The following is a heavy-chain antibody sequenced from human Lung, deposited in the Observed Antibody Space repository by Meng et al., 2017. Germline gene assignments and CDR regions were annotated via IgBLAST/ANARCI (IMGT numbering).Heavy chain of an antibody. CDR1: AVTFSTHW. Sequence: EGQLWESGGGLVQPGGSLRSSCAAAAVTFSTHWMHWVRQAPGKGLEWVSRITGDGSSTIYADSVQGRFTMSRDNAKNTLSLQMNSLRAEDTAVYYCARGGVTTDDWGQGTLVTVSS. CDR3: ARGGVTTDD. J-gene: IGHJ4*02. V-gene: IGHV3-74*01. D-gene: IGHD4-17*01. CDR2: ITGDGSST.